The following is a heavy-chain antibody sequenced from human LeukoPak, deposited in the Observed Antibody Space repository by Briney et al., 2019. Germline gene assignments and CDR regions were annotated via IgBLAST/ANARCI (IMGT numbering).Heavy chain of an antibody. D-gene: IGHD2-8*01. Sequence: SVKVSCKASGGTFSSYAISWVRQAPGQGLEWMGGIIPIFGTANYAQKFQGRVTITADKSTSTAYMELSSLRSEDTAVYYCARGTNYYYYYYMDVWGKGTTVTVSS. J-gene: IGHJ6*03. CDR1: GGTFSSYA. V-gene: IGHV1-69*06. CDR3: ARGTNYYYYYYMDV. CDR2: IIPIFGTA.